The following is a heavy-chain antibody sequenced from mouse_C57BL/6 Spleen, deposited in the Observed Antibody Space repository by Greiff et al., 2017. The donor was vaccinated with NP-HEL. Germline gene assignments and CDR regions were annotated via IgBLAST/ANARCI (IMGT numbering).Heavy chain of an antibody. CDR1: GYAFSSSW. J-gene: IGHJ1*03. CDR3: ARSYYSNHWYFGV. CDR2: IYPGDGDT. Sequence: QVQLQQSGPELVKPGASVKISCKASGYAFSSSWMHWVKQRPGKGLEWIGRIYPGDGDTNYNGKFKGKATLTADKSSSTAYMQLSSLTSEDSAVYFCARSYYSNHWYFGVRGTGTTLTGSS. D-gene: IGHD2-5*01. V-gene: IGHV1-82*01.